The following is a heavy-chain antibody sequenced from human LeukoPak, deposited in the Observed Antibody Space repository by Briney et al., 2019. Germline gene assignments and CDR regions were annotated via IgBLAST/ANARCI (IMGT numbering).Heavy chain of an antibody. Sequence: SETLSLTCTVSGGSISSYYWSWIRQPAGKGLEWIGRIYTSGSTNYNPSLKSRVTMSVDTSKNQFSLKLSSVTAADTAVYYWARAVVLAYEYDSSGYLYNWFDAWGQGALVTVS. J-gene: IGHJ5*02. D-gene: IGHD3-22*01. V-gene: IGHV4-4*07. CDR2: IYTSGST. CDR1: GGSISSYY. CDR3: ARAVVLAYEYDSSGYLYNWFDA.